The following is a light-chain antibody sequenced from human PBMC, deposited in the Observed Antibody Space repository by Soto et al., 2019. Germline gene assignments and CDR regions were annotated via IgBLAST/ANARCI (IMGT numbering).Light chain of an antibody. CDR2: DAS. Sequence: EIVLTQSPATLSLSPGERATLSCRASQSVSSYLAWYQQKPGQAPRLLIYDASNRATGIPARFSGSGSGTDFTLTIISLEPEDFAVYYCQQRSNWPGYTFGQGTKMEI. J-gene: IGKJ2*01. V-gene: IGKV3-11*01. CDR1: QSVSSY. CDR3: QQRSNWPGYT.